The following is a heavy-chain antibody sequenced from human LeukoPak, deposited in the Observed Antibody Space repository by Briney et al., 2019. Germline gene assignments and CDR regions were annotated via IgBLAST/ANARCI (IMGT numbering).Heavy chain of an antibody. CDR1: GYTFTSYD. J-gene: IGHJ4*02. Sequence: ASVKVSCKASGYTFTSYDINWVRQATGQGLEWMGWMNPNSGNTGYAQKFQGRVTITADESTSTAYMELSSLRSEDTAVYYCATNYYDSSGYYLEWDYWGQGTLVTVSS. V-gene: IGHV1-8*01. D-gene: IGHD3-22*01. CDR2: MNPNSGNT. CDR3: ATNYYDSSGYYLEWDY.